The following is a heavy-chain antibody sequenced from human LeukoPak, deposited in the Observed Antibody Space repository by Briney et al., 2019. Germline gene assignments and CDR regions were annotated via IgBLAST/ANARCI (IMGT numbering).Heavy chain of an antibody. CDR3: ARLSGAPVRHPIYHFDY. Sequence: AETLSLTCVVSGYAISSGYYWGWVRQPPGKELEWIGNIYHSGSTYKNPSLKSRVTISLDTSKNQFSLKLSSVTAADTAMYYCARLSGAPVRHPIYHFDYWGQGTLVTVSS. CDR1: GYAISSGYY. D-gene: IGHD1-26*01. CDR2: IYHSGST. V-gene: IGHV4-38-2*01. J-gene: IGHJ4*02.